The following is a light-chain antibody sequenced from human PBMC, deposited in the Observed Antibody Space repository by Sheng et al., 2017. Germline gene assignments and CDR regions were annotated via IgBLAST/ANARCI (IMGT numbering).Light chain of an antibody. Sequence: DIQMTQSPSTLSASVGDRVTITCRASESMSYWLAWYQQKPGKAPKLLIYKASALESGVPSRFSGSGSRTEFTLTISSLQPDDFATYYCQQYQRYPHTFGQGTKLEI. CDR2: KAS. CDR3: QQYQRYPHT. J-gene: IGKJ2*01. V-gene: IGKV1-5*03. CDR1: ESMSYW.